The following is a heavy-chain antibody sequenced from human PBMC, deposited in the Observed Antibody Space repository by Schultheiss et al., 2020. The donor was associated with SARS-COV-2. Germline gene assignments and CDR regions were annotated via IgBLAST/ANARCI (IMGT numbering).Heavy chain of an antibody. CDR3: ARNLVNWDSGYDSPLPDEDY. CDR1: GFTFSSYS. Sequence: GESLKISCVASGFTFSSYSMNWVRQAPGKGLEWVSSISSTSNYIYYADSVKGRFTISRDNSKNTLYLQINSLRAEDTAMYYCARNLVNWDSGYDSPLPDEDYWGQGTLVTVSS. V-gene: IGHV3-21*01. D-gene: IGHD5-12*01. J-gene: IGHJ4*02. CDR2: ISSTSNYI.